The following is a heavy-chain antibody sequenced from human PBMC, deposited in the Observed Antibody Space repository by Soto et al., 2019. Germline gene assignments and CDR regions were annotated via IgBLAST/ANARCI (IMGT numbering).Heavy chain of an antibody. CDR2: INPSGGST. D-gene: IGHD2-2*03. V-gene: IGHV1-46*03. Sequence: GASVKVSCKASGYTFTSYYMHWVRQAPGQGLEWMGIINPSGGSTSYAQKFQGRVTMTRDTSTSTVYMELSSLRSEDTAVYYCANGHCSSTSCYGLDYWGQGTLVTVSS. J-gene: IGHJ4*02. CDR1: GYTFTSYY. CDR3: ANGHCSSTSCYGLDY.